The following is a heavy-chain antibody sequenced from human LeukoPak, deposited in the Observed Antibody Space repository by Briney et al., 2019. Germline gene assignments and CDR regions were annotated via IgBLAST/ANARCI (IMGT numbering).Heavy chain of an antibody. CDR3: ARVFPRPRFDC. J-gene: IGHJ4*02. CDR1: GDSMSSYY. CDR2: IYYSGST. V-gene: IGHV4-59*01. Sequence: PSETLSLTCTVSGDSMSSYYWSWIRQPPGKGLEWIGYIYYSGSTNYNPSLKSRVTISVDTSKNQFSLRLSSVTAADTAVYYCARVFPRPRFDCWGQGTLVTVSS.